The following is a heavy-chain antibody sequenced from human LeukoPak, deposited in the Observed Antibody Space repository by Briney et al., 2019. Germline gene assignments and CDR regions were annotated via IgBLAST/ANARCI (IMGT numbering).Heavy chain of an antibody. CDR2: MKQDGSEK. Sequence: GGSLRLSCAAPGFTFSSDWMSWGRQAPGKGLEWVANMKQDGSEKYYVDSVKGRFTISRDNTKNTLYLQMSTLRAEDTAVYYCARDSRYDFWSGYPLDYWGQGTLVTVSS. V-gene: IGHV3-7*01. CDR3: ARDSRYDFWSGYPLDY. CDR1: GFTFSSDW. D-gene: IGHD3-3*01. J-gene: IGHJ4*02.